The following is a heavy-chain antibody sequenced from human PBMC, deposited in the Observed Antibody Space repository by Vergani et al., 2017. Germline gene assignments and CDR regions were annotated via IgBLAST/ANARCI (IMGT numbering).Heavy chain of an antibody. D-gene: IGHD6-19*01. CDR1: GTSVSSGTHY. Sequence: QVQLQESGPGLVRPSETLSLTCSVSGTSVSSGTHYWNWIRQPADKTLEWIGRIYTSGSTHYNPTLRSRITLSLVRSTNQVSLKVSSVTAADTAVYFCARDTAVADDVFDLWGQGTLVSVSA. J-gene: IGHJ3*01. CDR2: IYTSGST. CDR3: ARDTAVADDVFDL. V-gene: IGHV4-61*02.